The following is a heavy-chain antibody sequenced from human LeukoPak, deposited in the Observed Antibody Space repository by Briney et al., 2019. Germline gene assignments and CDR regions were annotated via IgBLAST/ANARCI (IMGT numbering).Heavy chain of an antibody. CDR3: AGQFDSSGSYFY. CDR1: GGSISSYY. J-gene: IGHJ4*02. V-gene: IGHV4-4*07. Sequence: PSETLSLTCTVSGGSISSYYWSWIRQPAGKGLEWIGRIYTSGSTYYNPSLKSRATISVDTSKNQFSLKLKFVTAADTAVYYCAGQFDSSGSYFYWGQGTLVTVSS. CDR2: IYTSGST. D-gene: IGHD3-22*01.